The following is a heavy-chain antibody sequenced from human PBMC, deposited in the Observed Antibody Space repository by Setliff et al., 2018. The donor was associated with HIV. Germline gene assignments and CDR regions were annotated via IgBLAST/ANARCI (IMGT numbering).Heavy chain of an antibody. CDR2: IYTRGST. V-gene: IGHV4-4*07. CDR1: GGSIRSSNW. CDR3: ARGLGGGFSLDAFDI. Sequence: SETLSLTCAVSGGSIRSSNWWSWIRQPAEKGLEWIGRIYTRGSTNSNPSLKGRVTMSVDTSKNHFSLKLSSVTAADTAIYYCARGLGGGFSLDAFDIWGRGTMVTVS. J-gene: IGHJ3*02. D-gene: IGHD2-15*01.